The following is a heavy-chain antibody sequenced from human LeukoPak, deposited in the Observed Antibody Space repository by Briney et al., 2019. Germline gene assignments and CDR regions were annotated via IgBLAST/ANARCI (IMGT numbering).Heavy chain of an antibody. CDR1: GFTFSSYW. V-gene: IGHV3-74*01. CDR3: AEAASVRGVSY. D-gene: IGHD3-10*01. Sequence: PGGSLRLSCAASGFTFSSYWMHWVRQAPGNGPLWVSHINGDGSTTNYADSVKGRFTISRDNAKNTLYLQMSSLRAEDTAVYYCAEAASVRGVSYWGQGTLVTVSS. CDR2: INGDGSTT. J-gene: IGHJ4*02.